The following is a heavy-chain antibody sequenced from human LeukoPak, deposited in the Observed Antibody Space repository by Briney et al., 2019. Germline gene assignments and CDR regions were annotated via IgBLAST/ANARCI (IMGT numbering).Heavy chain of an antibody. CDR1: GFTFSDHY. D-gene: IGHD2/OR15-2a*01. J-gene: IGHJ4*02. V-gene: IGHV3-11*06. CDR2: VSTFSRYT. Sequence: GGSLRLSCAASGFTFSDHYMSWIRQAPGKGLEWVSYVSTFSRYTNYADSVQGRFTISRDNARNTLYLQVNSLRAEDTAVYFCARDRFYVPDYWGQGTLVTVSS. CDR3: ARDRFYVPDY.